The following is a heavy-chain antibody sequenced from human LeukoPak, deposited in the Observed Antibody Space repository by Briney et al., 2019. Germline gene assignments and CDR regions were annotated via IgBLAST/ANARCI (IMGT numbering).Heavy chain of an antibody. CDR3: ATSSAGEQVDY. V-gene: IGHV4-34*01. CDR1: GGSFSGYY. Sequence: SETLSLTCAVYGGSFSGYYWSWIRQPPGKGLEWIGEINHSGSTNYNPSLKSRVTISVDTSKNQFSLKLSSVTAADAAVYYCATSSAGEQVDYWGQGTLVTVSS. D-gene: IGHD3-16*01. J-gene: IGHJ4*02. CDR2: INHSGST.